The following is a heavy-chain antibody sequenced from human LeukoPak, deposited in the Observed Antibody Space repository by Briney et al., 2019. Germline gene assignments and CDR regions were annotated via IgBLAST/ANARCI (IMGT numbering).Heavy chain of an antibody. D-gene: IGHD3-22*01. CDR2: MNPNSGNT. V-gene: IGHV1-18*01. CDR3: ARGVGGYYDSSGYYALGY. CDR1: GYTFTSCD. J-gene: IGHJ4*02. Sequence: ASVNVSCKASGYTFTSCDINWVRQATGQGLEWMGWMNPNSGNTNYAQKLQGRVTMTTDTSTSTAYMELRSLRSDDTAVYYCARGVGGYYDSSGYYALGYWGQGTLVTVSS.